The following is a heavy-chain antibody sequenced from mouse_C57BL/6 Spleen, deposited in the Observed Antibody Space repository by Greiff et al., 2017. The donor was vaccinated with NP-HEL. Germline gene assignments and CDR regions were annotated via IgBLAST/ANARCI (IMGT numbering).Heavy chain of an antibody. Sequence: EVHLVESGPGLVKPSQSLSLTCSVTGYSITSGYYWNWIRQFPGNKLEWMGYISYDGSNNYNPSLKNRISITRDTSKNQFFLKLNSVTTEDTATYYCARDQGMMVHWYFDVWGTGTTVTVSS. CDR1: GYSITSGYY. J-gene: IGHJ1*03. V-gene: IGHV3-6*01. CDR3: ARDQGMMVHWYFDV. D-gene: IGHD2-3*01. CDR2: ISYDGSN.